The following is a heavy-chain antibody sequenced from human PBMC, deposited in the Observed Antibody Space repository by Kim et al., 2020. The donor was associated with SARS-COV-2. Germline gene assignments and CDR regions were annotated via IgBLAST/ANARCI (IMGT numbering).Heavy chain of an antibody. CDR1: GFTFGGNW. Sequence: GSLRLSCAASGFTFGGNWMTWVRQAAGKGLEWVACINQDGSQKYYVDSAKGRFTISRDNAKNSVYLQMNSLRGEDTAVYYCARGRGVDYWGQGTLVTVSS. J-gene: IGHJ4*02. CDR2: INQDGSQK. V-gene: IGHV3-7*04. CDR3: ARGRGVDY.